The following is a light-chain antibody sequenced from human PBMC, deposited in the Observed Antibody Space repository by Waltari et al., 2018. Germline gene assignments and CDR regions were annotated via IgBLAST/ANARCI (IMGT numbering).Light chain of an antibody. V-gene: IGKV3-20*01. Sequence: EIVLTQSPGTLSLSPGERATLSCRASQTISNYLAWYQQKPGQAPRLLIYDASSMAIGIPDRFSGSGSGTDFTLTISRLEPEDFAMYYCQQYGSSPTFGQGTKLEIK. J-gene: IGKJ2*01. CDR2: DAS. CDR3: QQYGSSPT. CDR1: QTISNY.